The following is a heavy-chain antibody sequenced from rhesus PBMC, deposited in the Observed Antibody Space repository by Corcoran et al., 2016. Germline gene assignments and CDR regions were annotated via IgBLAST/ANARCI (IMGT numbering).Heavy chain of an antibody. CDR2: IYGSGGST. Sequence: QVQLQESGPAVVKPSETLSLTCAVSGGSISSSNWWSWIRQSPGKGLAWIGGIYGSGGSTEYNPSLTTRVPISKDTSKNQLSLTLSSVTAADTAVYYCASVVAAAGPDYWGQGVLVTVSS. D-gene: IGHD6-25*01. J-gene: IGHJ4*01. CDR1: GGSISSSNW. V-gene: IGHV4-93*01. CDR3: ASVVAAAGPDY.